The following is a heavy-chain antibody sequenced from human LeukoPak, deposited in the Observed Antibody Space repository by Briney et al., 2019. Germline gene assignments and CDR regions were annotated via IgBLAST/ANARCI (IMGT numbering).Heavy chain of an antibody. V-gene: IGHV3-21*01. D-gene: IGHD6-6*01. CDR2: ISSSSSYI. Sequence: GGSLRLSCAASGFTFSSYIMNWVRQAPGKGLEWVSSISSSSSYIYYADSVRGRFTISRDNAKNSLYLQMNSLRAEDTALYYCARDAYSSSSGWFDPWGQGTLVTVSS. J-gene: IGHJ5*02. CDR3: ARDAYSSSSGWFDP. CDR1: GFTFSSYI.